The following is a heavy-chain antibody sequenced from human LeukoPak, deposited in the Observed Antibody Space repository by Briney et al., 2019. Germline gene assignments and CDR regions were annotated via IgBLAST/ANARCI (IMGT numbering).Heavy chain of an antibody. CDR3: ARGRKDYGDYYFDS. Sequence: ASMKVSCKASGYTFTSYGISWVRQAPGQGLEWMGWISAYNGNTNSAQKLQGRVTMTTDTSTNTAYMELRSLRSGDTAVYYCARGRKDYGDYYFDSWGQGTLVTVSS. D-gene: IGHD4-17*01. J-gene: IGHJ4*02. V-gene: IGHV1-18*01. CDR1: GYTFTSYG. CDR2: ISAYNGNT.